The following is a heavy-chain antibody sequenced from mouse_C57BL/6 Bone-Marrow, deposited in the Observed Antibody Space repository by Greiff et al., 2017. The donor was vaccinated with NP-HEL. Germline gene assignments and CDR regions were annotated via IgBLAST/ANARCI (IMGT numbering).Heavy chain of an antibody. CDR2: IYQRTGKK. CDR3: ARSYDYDGSWFAY. Sequence: QVQLQQSGNEMERKGEGGKRGGKGSGYTFTSYGISWVKQRTGQGLEWIGEIYQRTGKKEDNEKFKGKATLTADKSSSTAYMELRSLTSEDSAVYFCARSYDYDGSWFAYWGKGTLVTVSA. D-gene: IGHD2-4*01. CDR1: GYTFTSYG. J-gene: IGHJ3*01. V-gene: IGHV1-81*01.